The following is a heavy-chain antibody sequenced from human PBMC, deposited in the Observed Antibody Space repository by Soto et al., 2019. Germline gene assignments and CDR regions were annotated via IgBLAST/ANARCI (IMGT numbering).Heavy chain of an antibody. CDR1: GYTFTTYG. CDR2: ISAYNGNT. Sequence: ASVKVSCKASGYTFTTYGISWVRQAPGQGLEWMGWISAYNGNTNYAQKLQGRVTMTTDTSTSTAYMELRSLRSDDTAVYYCARERCSSTSCYKGPLYYYGMDVWGQGTTVTVSS. CDR3: ARERCSSTSCYKGPLYYYGMDV. V-gene: IGHV1-18*01. D-gene: IGHD2-2*02. J-gene: IGHJ6*02.